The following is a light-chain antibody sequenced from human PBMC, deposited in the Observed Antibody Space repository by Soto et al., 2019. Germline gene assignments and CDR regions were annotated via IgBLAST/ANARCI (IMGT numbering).Light chain of an antibody. CDR2: GAS. CDR1: QSVSSN. Sequence: EIVMTQSPATLSVSPGERATLSCRASQSVSSNLAWYQQKPGQAPRLLIYGASTRATGIPARFSGSGSGTEFTLTISSLQSEDFATYYCQHYNDYSYTFGPGTNLEIK. V-gene: IGKV3-15*01. CDR3: QHYNDYSYT. J-gene: IGKJ2*01.